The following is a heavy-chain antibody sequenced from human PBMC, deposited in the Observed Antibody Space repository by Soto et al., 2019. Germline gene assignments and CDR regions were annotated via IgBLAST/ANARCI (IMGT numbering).Heavy chain of an antibody. CDR1: GYTFTIYG. D-gene: IGHD2-2*01. J-gene: IGHJ4*02. CDR2: ISAYNGNT. Sequence: ASVKVSCKASGYTFTIYGISWVLQAPGQGLEWMGWISAYNGNTNYAQKLQGRVTMTTDTSTSTAYMELRSLRSDDTAVYYCAKVVPAACLDYWGQGTLVTVSS. V-gene: IGHV1-18*01. CDR3: AKVVPAACLDY.